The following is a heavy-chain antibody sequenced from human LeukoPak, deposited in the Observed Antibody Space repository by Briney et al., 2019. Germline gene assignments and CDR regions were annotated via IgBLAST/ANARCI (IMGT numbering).Heavy chain of an antibody. Sequence: PGASVKVSCKTSGYTFTGYYIHWVRQAPGQGLEWMGWINPNSGGTKYAQKFQGWVTMTSDTSVSTAYMELTRLTSDDPAVYYCARGRTVDTAMFDNDYWGQGTLVTVSS. V-gene: IGHV1-2*04. D-gene: IGHD5-18*01. CDR3: ARGRTVDTAMFDNDY. J-gene: IGHJ4*02. CDR2: INPNSGGT. CDR1: GYTFTGYY.